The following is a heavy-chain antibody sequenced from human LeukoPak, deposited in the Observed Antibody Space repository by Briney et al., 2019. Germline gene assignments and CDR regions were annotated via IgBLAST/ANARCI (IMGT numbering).Heavy chain of an antibody. J-gene: IGHJ5*02. CDR3: ARDPFYDSSLYNFFDP. CDR1: GGSISSYY. D-gene: IGHD3-22*01. CDR2: IYSSGST. Sequence: PSETLSLTCTVSGGSISSYYWSWIRQPPGKGLEWIGRIYSSGSTNYNPSLKSRVTMSVDTSKKQFSLKLSSVTAADTAVYYGARDPFYDSSLYNFFDPWGQGTLVPVSS. V-gene: IGHV4-4*07.